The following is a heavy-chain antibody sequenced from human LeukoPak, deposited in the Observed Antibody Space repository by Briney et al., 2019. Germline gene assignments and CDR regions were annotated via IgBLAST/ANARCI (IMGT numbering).Heavy chain of an antibody. D-gene: IGHD4-17*01. CDR1: GFTFSSYA. V-gene: IGHV3-30-3*01. CDR3: ARDHYGDYVQDYYYGMDV. CDR2: ISYEGSNK. J-gene: IGHJ6*02. Sequence: GGSLRLSCAASGFTFSSYAMHWVRQAQGKGLGWVAVISYEGSNKYYADSVKGRFTISRDNSKNTLYLQMNSLRAEDTAVYYCARDHYGDYVQDYYYGMDVWGQGTTVTVSS.